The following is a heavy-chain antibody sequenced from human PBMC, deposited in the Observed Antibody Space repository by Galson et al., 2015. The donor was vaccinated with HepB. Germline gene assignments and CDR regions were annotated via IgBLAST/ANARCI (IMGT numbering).Heavy chain of an antibody. J-gene: IGHJ4*02. CDR3: ARVSWIAAAGSPFHY. CDR1: GYTFTGYY. Sequence: SVKVSCKASGYTFTGYYMHWVRQAPGQGLEWMGRINPNSGGTNYAQKFQGRVTMTRDTSISTAYMELSRLRSDDTAVYYCARVSWIAAAGSPFHYWGQGTLVTVSS. CDR2: INPNSGGT. D-gene: IGHD6-13*01. V-gene: IGHV1-2*06.